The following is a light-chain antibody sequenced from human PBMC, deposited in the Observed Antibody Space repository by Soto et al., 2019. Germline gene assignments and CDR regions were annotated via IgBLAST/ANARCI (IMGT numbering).Light chain of an antibody. CDR3: SSYTSSNTRWV. J-gene: IGLJ3*02. Sequence: QSALTQPASVSGSPGQSITISCTGTSSDVGGYNYVSWYQQHPGKAPKLMIFEVSNRPSGVSNRFSGSKSGNTASLTISGLQAEDEADYSCSSYTSSNTRWVFGGGNKLTVL. CDR1: SSDVGGYNY. V-gene: IGLV2-14*01. CDR2: EVS.